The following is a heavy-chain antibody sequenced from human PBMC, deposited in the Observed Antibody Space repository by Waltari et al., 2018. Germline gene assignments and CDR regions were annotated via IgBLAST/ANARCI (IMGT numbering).Heavy chain of an antibody. CDR1: GFTFSSYE. Sequence: EVQVVESGGGLVQPGGSLRLSCEASGFTFSSYEMQWVRQAPGRGMEWISSIDNSGSTMYYEDSVKGRFTISRDNAKSSLFLQMNSLRAEDTAVYYCARPSTEYYYYYYYMDVWGKGTTVTVS. CDR3: ARPSTEYYYYYYYMDV. V-gene: IGHV3-48*03. J-gene: IGHJ6*03. CDR2: IDNSGSTM.